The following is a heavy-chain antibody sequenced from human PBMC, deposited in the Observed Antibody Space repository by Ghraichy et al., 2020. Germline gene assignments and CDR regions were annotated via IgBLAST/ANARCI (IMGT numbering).Heavy chain of an antibody. Sequence: SVKVSCKASGGTFSSYAITWVRQAPGQGLEWMGGIIPIFRSANYAQKFQGRVTITADESTTTAYMELHSLRSEDTAVYYCARQNLSPSSGWYGAEFFQHWGQGTLVTVSS. V-gene: IGHV1-69*13. CDR3: ARQNLSPSSGWYGAEFFQH. J-gene: IGHJ1*01. CDR2: IIPIFRSA. CDR1: GGTFSSYA. D-gene: IGHD6-19*01.